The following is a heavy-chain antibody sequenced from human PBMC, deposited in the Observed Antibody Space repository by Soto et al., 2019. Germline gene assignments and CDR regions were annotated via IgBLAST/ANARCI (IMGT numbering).Heavy chain of an antibody. V-gene: IGHV3-48*03. J-gene: IGHJ6*02. CDR1: GFSFSSYE. Sequence: PGESLKISCAASGFSFSSYEMNWVRQAPGKGLEWVSYISTSGSTIYYADSVKGRFTISRDNAKNSLYLQMNSLRAEDTAVYYCARDSVGFRLGWIYYGMDVWGQGTTVTVSS. CDR3: ARDSVGFRLGWIYYGMDV. CDR2: ISTSGSTI. D-gene: IGHD1-26*01.